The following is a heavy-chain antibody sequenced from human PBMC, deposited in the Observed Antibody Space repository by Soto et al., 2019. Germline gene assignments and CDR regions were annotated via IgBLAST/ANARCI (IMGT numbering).Heavy chain of an antibody. D-gene: IGHD5-12*01. Sequence: GGSLRLSCAASGFTFSSYGMHWVRQAPGKGLEWVAVIWYDGSNKYYADSVKGRFTISRDNSKNTLYLQMNSLRAEDTAVYYCARGVGFYYYYMDVWGKGTSVTVSS. CDR2: IWYDGSNK. J-gene: IGHJ6*03. CDR1: GFTFSSYG. V-gene: IGHV3-33*01. CDR3: ARGVGFYYYYMDV.